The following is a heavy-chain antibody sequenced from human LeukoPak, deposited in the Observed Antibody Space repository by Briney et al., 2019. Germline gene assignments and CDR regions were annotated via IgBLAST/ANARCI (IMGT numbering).Heavy chain of an antibody. D-gene: IGHD3-9*01. CDR1: GFTFNTYW. Sequence: GGSLRLSCAASGFTFNTYWMHWVRQAPGKGLVWVSRINNDGSDVNYADSVKGRFTISRDNAKNILYLQMNSLRAEDTAVYYCSGSDTTGYSPREWDYWYFDLWGRGTLVTVSS. J-gene: IGHJ2*01. CDR2: INNDGSDV. CDR3: SGSDTTGYSPREWDYWYFDL. V-gene: IGHV3-74*01.